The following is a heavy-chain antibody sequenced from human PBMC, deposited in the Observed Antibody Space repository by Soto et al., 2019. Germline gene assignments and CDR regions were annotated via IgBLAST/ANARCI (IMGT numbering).Heavy chain of an antibody. Sequence: QLVESEGGVVQPGRSLRLSCAASGSTFSSSGWHWVRQAPGKGLEWVAFHSNDGITKNYADSVKGRFTISRDNSKNTVFLQIDSLRGDDTAVYYCARDGPHFDVDVWGQGTTVTVSS. J-gene: IGHJ6*02. V-gene: IGHV3-30*03. CDR2: HSNDGITK. CDR3: ARDGPHFDVDV. CDR1: GSTFSSSG. D-gene: IGHD3-9*01.